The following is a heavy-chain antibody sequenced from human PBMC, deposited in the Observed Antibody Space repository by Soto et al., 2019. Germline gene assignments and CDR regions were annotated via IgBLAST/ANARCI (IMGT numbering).Heavy chain of an antibody. CDR1: GFTFSSYD. D-gene: IGHD6-13*01. J-gene: IGHJ4*02. CDR2: IGTAGDT. Sequence: PGGSLRLSCAASGFTFSSYDMHWVRQATGKGLEWVSAIGTAGDTYYPGSVKGRFTISRENAKNSLYLQMNSLRAEDTAVYYCAREIGDSSRYYFDYWGQGTPVTVSS. V-gene: IGHV3-13*01. CDR3: AREIGDSSRYYFDY.